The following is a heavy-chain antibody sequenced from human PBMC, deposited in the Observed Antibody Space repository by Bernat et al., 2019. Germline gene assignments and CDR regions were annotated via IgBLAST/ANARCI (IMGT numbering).Heavy chain of an antibody. J-gene: IGHJ5*02. CDR1: GFTFSDYY. D-gene: IGHD6-13*01. CDR3: ARALFIAAAGTGWFDP. V-gene: IGHV3-11*05. Sequence: QVQLVESGGGLVKPGGSLRLSCAASGFTFSDYYMSWIRQAPVKGLEWVSYISSSSSYTNYADSVKGRFTISRDNAKNSLYLQMNSLRAEDTAVYYCARALFIAAAGTGWFDPWGQGTLVTVSS. CDR2: ISSSSSYT.